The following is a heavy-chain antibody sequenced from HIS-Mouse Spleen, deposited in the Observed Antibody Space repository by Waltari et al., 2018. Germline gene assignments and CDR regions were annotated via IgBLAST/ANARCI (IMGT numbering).Heavy chain of an antibody. D-gene: IGHD2-21*02. Sequence: QVQLQQWGAGLLKPSETLSLTCAVYGGSFSGYYWSWIRPPRGKGLEWIGEINHSGSTNYNPSLKSRVTISVDTSKNQFSLKLSSVTAADTAVYYCARGPCGGDCYPPYFQHWGQGTLVTVSS. CDR3: ARGPCGGDCYPPYFQH. V-gene: IGHV4-34*01. CDR1: GGSFSGYY. CDR2: INHSGST. J-gene: IGHJ1*01.